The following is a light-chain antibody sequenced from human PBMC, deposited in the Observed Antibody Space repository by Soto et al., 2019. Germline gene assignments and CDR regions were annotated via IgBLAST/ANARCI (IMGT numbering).Light chain of an antibody. CDR3: QQRSSWPLT. CDR1: QSVNSF. CDR2: DAS. Sequence: EIVLTQSPATLSLSPGERATLSCRASQSVNSFLAWYQQKPGQAPRLLIYDASNRATGIPARFSGSGSGTDLTLTISSLEPEDFAVYYCQQRSSWPLTFGGGTKVDIK. V-gene: IGKV3-11*01. J-gene: IGKJ4*01.